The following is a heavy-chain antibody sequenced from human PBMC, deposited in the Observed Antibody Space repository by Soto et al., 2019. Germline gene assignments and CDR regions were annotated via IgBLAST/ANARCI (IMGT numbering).Heavy chain of an antibody. D-gene: IGHD2-15*01. V-gene: IGHV3-66*01. CDR2: IYSGGST. CDR3: AREVVVVVAATPMGAFDI. Sequence: EVQLVESGGGLVQPGGSLRLSCAASGFTVSSNYMSWVRQAPGKGLEWVSVIYSGGSTYYADSVKGRFTISRDNSKNTLYLQMNSLSAEDTAVYYCAREVVVVVAATPMGAFDIWGQGTMVTVSS. CDR1: GFTVSSNY. J-gene: IGHJ3*02.